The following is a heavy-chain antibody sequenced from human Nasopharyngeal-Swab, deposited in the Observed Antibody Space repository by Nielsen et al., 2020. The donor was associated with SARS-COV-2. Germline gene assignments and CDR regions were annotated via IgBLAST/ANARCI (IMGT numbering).Heavy chain of an antibody. CDR3: TKVVAAHYYYYGMDV. CDR2: ISWNSGSI. D-gene: IGHD2-15*01. V-gene: IGHV3-9*01. J-gene: IGHJ6*02. Sequence: VRLAPGRGLEWVSGISWNSGSIGYADSVKGRFTISRDNAKNSLYLQMNSLRAEDTALYYCTKVVAAHYYYYGMDVWGQGTTVTVSS.